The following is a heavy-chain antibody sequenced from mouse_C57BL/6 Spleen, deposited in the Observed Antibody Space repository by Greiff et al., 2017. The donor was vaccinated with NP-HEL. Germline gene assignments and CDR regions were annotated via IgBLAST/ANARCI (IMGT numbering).Heavy chain of an antibody. Sequence: QVQLQQPGAELVRPGSSVKLSCKASGYTFTSYWMHWVKQRPIQGLEWIGNIDPSDSETHYNQKFKDKATLTVDKSSSTAYMQLSSLTSEDSAVYYCARDRSDAYAMDYWGQGTSVTVSS. CDR1: GYTFTSYW. CDR2: IDPSDSET. V-gene: IGHV1-52*01. CDR3: ARDRSDAYAMDY. J-gene: IGHJ4*01.